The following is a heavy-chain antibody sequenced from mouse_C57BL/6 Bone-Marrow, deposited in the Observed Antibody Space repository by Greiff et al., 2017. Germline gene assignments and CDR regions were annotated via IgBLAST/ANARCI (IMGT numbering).Heavy chain of an antibody. CDR1: GYTFTSYW. J-gene: IGHJ2*01. D-gene: IGHD1-1*02. V-gene: IGHV1-50*01. CDR2: IDPSDRYT. CDR3: ARKVDWLLWGY. Sequence: QVQLQQPGAELVKPGASVKLSCKASGYTFTSYWMPWVKQRPGQGLEWIGEIDPSDRYTNYNQKFKGKATLTVDTSSSTAYMQLSSLTSEDSAVYYCARKVDWLLWGYWGQGTTLTVST.